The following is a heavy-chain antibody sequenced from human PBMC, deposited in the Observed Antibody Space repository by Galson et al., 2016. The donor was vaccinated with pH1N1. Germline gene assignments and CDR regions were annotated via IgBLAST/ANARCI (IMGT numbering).Heavy chain of an antibody. CDR1: GYSFTSYW. Sequence: QSGAEVKKPGESLKISCKASGYSFTSYWIAWVRQVPGKGLEWVGVVNPGGSTIRYSPPFQGQVTISNDKSINTAYLQWTSLKASDTATYYCARQYDFGDYRGDAFDIWGQGTMVIVSS. CDR2: VNPGGSTI. CDR3: ARQYDFGDYRGDAFDI. J-gene: IGHJ3*02. V-gene: IGHV5-51*03. D-gene: IGHD4-17*01.